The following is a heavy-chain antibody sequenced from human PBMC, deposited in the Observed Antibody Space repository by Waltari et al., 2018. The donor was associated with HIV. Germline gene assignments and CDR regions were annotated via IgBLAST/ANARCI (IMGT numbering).Heavy chain of an antibody. CDR2: MSYDGKT. CDR3: ARDLNMLYHGSGFDY. Sequence: QVQLVESGGVVVQSGGSLSLSCGVSGFDVCSFGMHWVRQAPGKGLEWVGVMSYDGKTYFSDDVKGRFTMSRDTSKNTMFLQMDRLKIDDRAVYYCARDLNMLYHGSGFDYWGPGTPVTV. J-gene: IGHJ4*02. D-gene: IGHD3-10*01. CDR1: GFDVCSFG. V-gene: IGHV3-30*03.